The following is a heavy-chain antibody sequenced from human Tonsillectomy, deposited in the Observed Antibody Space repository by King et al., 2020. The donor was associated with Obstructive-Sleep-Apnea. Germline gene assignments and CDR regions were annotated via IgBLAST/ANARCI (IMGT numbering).Heavy chain of an antibody. Sequence: QLVQSGGGVVQPGRSLRLSCAASGFTFSSYSMHWVRQAPGKGLEWGALISYDGNKKYYADSVKGRFTISRDNSKSALFLQMNSLRAEDTAVYYCAYFDSSGYYSYFDYWGQGTLVTVSS. J-gene: IGHJ4*02. CDR2: ISYDGNKK. V-gene: IGHV3-30-3*01. CDR3: AYFDSSGYYSYFDY. D-gene: IGHD3-22*01. CDR1: GFTFSSYS.